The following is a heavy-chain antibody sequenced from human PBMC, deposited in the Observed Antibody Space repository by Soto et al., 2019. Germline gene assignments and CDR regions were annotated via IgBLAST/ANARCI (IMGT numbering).Heavy chain of an antibody. J-gene: IGHJ4*02. CDR1: GITFSGYW. D-gene: IGHD4-17*01. Sequence: VPLVESGGGSVQPGGSLRLSCVASGITFSGYWMHWVRQVPGQGLAWVARVDSAGSGTSYANSVKGRFTISRDNAKNTLTLQMASRLVVDTAVYYCATVFEHWGQRITVTVSS. CDR2: VDSAGSGT. CDR3: ATVFEH. V-gene: IGHV3-74*01.